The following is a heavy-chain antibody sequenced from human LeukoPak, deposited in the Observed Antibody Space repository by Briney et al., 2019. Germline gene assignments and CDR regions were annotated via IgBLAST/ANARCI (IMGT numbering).Heavy chain of an antibody. V-gene: IGHV1-8*01. CDR2: MNPNSGDT. CDR1: GYTFTSYE. J-gene: IGHJ4*02. CDR3: ARLRGGTGEFDY. Sequence: ASVKVSCKASGYTFTSYEINWVRQATGQGLEWMGWMNPNSGDTAYAQKFQDRVTMTRSTSISTAYMELGSLRSEDTAVYYCARLRGGTGEFDYWGQGTLVTVSS. D-gene: IGHD7-27*01.